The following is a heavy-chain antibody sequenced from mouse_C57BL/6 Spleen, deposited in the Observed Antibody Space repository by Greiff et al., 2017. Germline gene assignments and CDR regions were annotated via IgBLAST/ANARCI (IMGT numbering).Heavy chain of an antibody. D-gene: IGHD2-4*01. Sequence: EVKLVESGPGLVKPSQSLSLTCSVTGYSITSGYYWNWIRQFPGNKLEWMGYISYDGSNNYNPSLKNRISITRDTSKNQFFLKLNSVTTEDTATYYCARDKGDYDGFAYWGQGTLVTVSA. CDR1: GYSITSGYY. CDR2: ISYDGSN. V-gene: IGHV3-6*01. CDR3: ARDKGDYDGFAY. J-gene: IGHJ3*01.